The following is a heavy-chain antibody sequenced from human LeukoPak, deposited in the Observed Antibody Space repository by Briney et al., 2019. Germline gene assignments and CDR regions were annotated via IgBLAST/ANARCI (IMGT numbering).Heavy chain of an antibody. Sequence: GASVKVSCKASGYTFTGYHIHWVRQAPGQGREWMGRIIPYSGYTNFAQQFQARVTLTRDTSITTAYMDLSSLTPDDTAVYFCARDQGSLTRSWYTGYWGQGTQVTVSS. D-gene: IGHD6-13*01. V-gene: IGHV1-2*06. CDR2: IIPYSGYT. CDR3: ARDQGSLTRSWYTGY. CDR1: GYTFTGYH. J-gene: IGHJ4*02.